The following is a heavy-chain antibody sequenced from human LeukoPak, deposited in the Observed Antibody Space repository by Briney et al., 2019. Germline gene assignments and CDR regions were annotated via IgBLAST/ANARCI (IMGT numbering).Heavy chain of an antibody. V-gene: IGHV3-48*01. D-gene: IGHD2-21*01. CDR3: ARHGEVPYGMDV. Sequence: GGSLRLSCAASGFTFSSFGMNWVRQAPGKGLEWVSYISSGRSTIYVADSVTGRLTISRDNAKNSLYLRMNSLRAEDTAVYYCARHGEVPYGMDVWGQGTTVTVSS. CDR2: ISSGRSTI. J-gene: IGHJ6*02. CDR1: GFTFSSFG.